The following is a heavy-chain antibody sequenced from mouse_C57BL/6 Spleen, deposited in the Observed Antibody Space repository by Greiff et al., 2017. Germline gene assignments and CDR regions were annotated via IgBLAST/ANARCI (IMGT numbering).Heavy chain of an antibody. D-gene: IGHD4-1*02. J-gene: IGHJ2*01. CDR2: IYPRDGST. CDR1: GSTFTDHT. Sequence: QVQLQQSDAELVKPGASVKISCKVSGSTFTDHTIPWMKQRPEQGLEWIGYIYPRDGSTKYNEKFKGKATLTADKASSTAYMQLNSLTSEDSAIYFWAREGATGAFDYWGQGTTLTVSS. V-gene: IGHV1-78*01. CDR3: AREGATGAFDY.